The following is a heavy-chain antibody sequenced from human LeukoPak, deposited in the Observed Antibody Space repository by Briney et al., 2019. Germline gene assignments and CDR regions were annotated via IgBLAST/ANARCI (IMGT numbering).Heavy chain of an antibody. V-gene: IGHV1-46*01. CDR2: INPSGGST. Sequence: ASVKVSCKASGYTFTSYYMHWVRQAPGQGLEWMGIINPSGGSTSYAQKFQGRVAMTRDTSTSTAYMELSSLRSEDTAVYYCARYSTTMVRGAHFDYWGQGTLVTVSS. D-gene: IGHD3-10*01. CDR3: ARYSTTMVRGAHFDY. J-gene: IGHJ4*02. CDR1: GYTFTSYY.